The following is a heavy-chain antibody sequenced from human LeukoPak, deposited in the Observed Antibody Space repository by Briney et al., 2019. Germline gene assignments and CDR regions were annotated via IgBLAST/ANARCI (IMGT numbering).Heavy chain of an antibody. CDR3: EGWSVDAALDI. D-gene: IGHD2-15*01. CDR2: IGSSDSTT. J-gene: IGHJ3*02. CDR1: GFTFSSYE. Sequence: GGSLRLSCAASGFTFSSYEMNWVRQAPGKGLEWLSYIGSSDSTTHYADSVKGRFTISRDSSKNTLYLQMNSLRGEDTAVYYCEGWSVDAALDIWGQGTMVTVSS. V-gene: IGHV3-48*03.